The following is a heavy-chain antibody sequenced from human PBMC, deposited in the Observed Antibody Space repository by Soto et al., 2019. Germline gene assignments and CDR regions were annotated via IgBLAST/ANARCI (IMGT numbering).Heavy chain of an antibody. J-gene: IGHJ4*02. CDR2: IYYSGST. D-gene: IGHD3-22*01. Sequence: PSETLSLTCTVSGGSISSGGYYWSWIRQHPGKGLEWIGYIYYSGSTYYNPSLKSRVTISVDTSKNQFSLKLSSVTAADTAVYYCARVDYDSSGYHFDYWGQGXLVTVSS. V-gene: IGHV4-31*03. CDR1: GGSISSGGYY. CDR3: ARVDYDSSGYHFDY.